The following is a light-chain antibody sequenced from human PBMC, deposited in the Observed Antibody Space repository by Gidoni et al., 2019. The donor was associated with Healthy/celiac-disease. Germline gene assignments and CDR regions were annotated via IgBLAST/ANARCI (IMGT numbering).Light chain of an antibody. CDR2: GAS. CDR1: QRVSSN. Sequence: ELVMTQSPATLSVSPGERATLSCRASQRVSSNLAWYQQKPGQAPRLIIDGASTRATGIPARFSGSGSGTEFNLTISSLQSEDFAVYYCQQYNNWPPYTFGQGTKLEIK. CDR3: QQYNNWPPYT. V-gene: IGKV3-15*01. J-gene: IGKJ2*01.